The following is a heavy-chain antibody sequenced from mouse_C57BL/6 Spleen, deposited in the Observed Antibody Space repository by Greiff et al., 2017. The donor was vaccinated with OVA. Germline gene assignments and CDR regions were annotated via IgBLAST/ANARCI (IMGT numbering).Heavy chain of an antibody. J-gene: IGHJ4*01. CDR2: IDPEDGDT. CDR3: TTYYYGSSYKAMDY. Sequence: VHVQQSGAELVRPGASVKLSCTASGFTFTDYYMHWVKQRPEQSLEWIGRIDPEDGDTDYAPKFQGKATMAADTSSNTAYLQLSSLTSEDTAVYYCTTYYYGSSYKAMDYWGQGTSVTVSS. V-gene: IGHV14-1*01. CDR1: GFTFTDYY. D-gene: IGHD1-1*01.